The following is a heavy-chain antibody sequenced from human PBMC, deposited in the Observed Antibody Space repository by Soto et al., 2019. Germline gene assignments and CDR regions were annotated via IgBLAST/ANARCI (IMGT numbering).Heavy chain of an antibody. CDR1: GGSISSSSYY. D-gene: IGHD3-3*01. CDR3: ARRTGVFGVVRRYYYYGMDV. Sequence: TLSLTCTVSGGSISSSSYYWGWIRQPPGKGLEWIGSIYYSGSTYYNPSLKSRVTISVDTSKNQFSLKLSSVTAADTAVYYCARRTGVFGVVRRYYYYGMDVWGQGTTVTVSS. J-gene: IGHJ6*02. V-gene: IGHV4-39*01. CDR2: IYYSGST.